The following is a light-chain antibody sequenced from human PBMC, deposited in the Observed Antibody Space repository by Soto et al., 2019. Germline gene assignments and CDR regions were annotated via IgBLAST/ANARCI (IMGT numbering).Light chain of an antibody. V-gene: IGLV4-69*01. CDR2: LNSDGSH. J-gene: IGLJ2*01. CDR3: QTWGTGPLV. Sequence: VLTQSPSASASLGASVKLTCTLSSGHSSYAIAWHQQQPEKGPRYLMKLNSDGSHSKGDGIPDRFSGSSSGAERYLTISGLQSEDEADYYCQTWGTGPLVFGGGTELAVL. CDR1: SGHSSYA.